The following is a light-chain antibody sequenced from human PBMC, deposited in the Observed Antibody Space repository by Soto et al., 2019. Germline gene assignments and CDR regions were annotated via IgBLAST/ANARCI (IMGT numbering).Light chain of an antibody. CDR2: SNG. J-gene: IGLJ2*01. CDR3: GTWDSSLSAGG. Sequence: QLVLTQPPSVSEAPGQRVTISCTGTSSDIGAGYDVHWYQQLPGAAPKLLIYSNGIRPSGVPDRFSGSKSGTSATLGITGLQTGDEADYYCGTWDSSLSAGGFGGGTKLTVL. CDR1: SSDIGAGYD. V-gene: IGLV1-40*01.